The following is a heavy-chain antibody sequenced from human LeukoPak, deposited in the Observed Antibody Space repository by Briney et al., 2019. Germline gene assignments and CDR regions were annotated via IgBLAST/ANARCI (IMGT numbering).Heavy chain of an antibody. CDR1: GYSINSGYY. D-gene: IGHD1-14*01. V-gene: IGHV4-38-2*02. Sequence: SETLSLTCTVSGYSINSGYYWGWIRQPPGKGLEWIGSFDHNNPSLKSRVIISLDTSKNHFSLKLTSVSATDTAVYFCARVGPRADFQDWGQGTLVTVSS. J-gene: IGHJ1*01. CDR2: FDH. CDR3: ARVGPRADFQD.